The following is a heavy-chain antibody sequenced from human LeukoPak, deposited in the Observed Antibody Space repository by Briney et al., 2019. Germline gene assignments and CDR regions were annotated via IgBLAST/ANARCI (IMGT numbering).Heavy chain of an antibody. CDR1: GFTFSSYE. CDR2: ISSSGSTI. CDR3: ARAHTVTTLGYYYGMDV. D-gene: IGHD4-17*01. J-gene: IGHJ6*02. V-gene: IGHV3-48*03. Sequence: GGSLRLSCAASGFTFSSYEMNWVRQAPGKGLEWVSYISSSGSTIYYADSVKGRFTISRDNAKNSLYLQMNSLRAKDTAVYYCARAHTVTTLGYYYGMDVWGQGTTVTVSS.